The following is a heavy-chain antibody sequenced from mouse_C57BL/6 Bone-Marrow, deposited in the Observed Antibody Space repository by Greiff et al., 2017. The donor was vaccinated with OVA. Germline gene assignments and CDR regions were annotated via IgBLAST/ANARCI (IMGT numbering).Heavy chain of an antibody. V-gene: IGHV5-16*01. CDR3: ARGGDYTYWYFDV. Sequence: EVKLMESEGGLVQPGSSMKLSCTASGFTFSDYYMAWVRQVPEKGLEWVANINYDGSSTYYLDFLKSRFIISRDNAKNILYLQMSSLKSEDTATYYCARGGDYTYWYFDVWGTGTTVTVSS. J-gene: IGHJ1*03. CDR1: GFTFSDYY. D-gene: IGHD2-13*01. CDR2: INYDGSST.